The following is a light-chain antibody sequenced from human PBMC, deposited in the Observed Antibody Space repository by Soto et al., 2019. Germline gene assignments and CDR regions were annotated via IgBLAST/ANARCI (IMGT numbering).Light chain of an antibody. CDR2: GAS. V-gene: IGKV3-20*01. CDR3: QQYGSSPS. Sequence: IVLTPSPGTLSLSPGERATLSCRASQSVSSSYLAWYQQKPGQAPRLLIYGASSRATGIPDRFSGSGSGTDFTLTISRLEPEDFAVYYCQQYGSSPSCGQGTRLEIK. J-gene: IGKJ5*01. CDR1: QSVSSSY.